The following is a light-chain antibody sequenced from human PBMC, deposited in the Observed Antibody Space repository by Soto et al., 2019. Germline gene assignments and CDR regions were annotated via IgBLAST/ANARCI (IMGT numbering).Light chain of an antibody. CDR1: QSVSSY. Sequence: EIVLTQSPATLSLSPGERATLSCRASQSVSSYLAWYQQKPGQAPRLLIYDASNRATGIPARFSGSGSGTDFTRTISSLEPEDFAVYYCQQRSNWPPLNFGGGTKVEIK. J-gene: IGKJ4*01. V-gene: IGKV3-11*01. CDR3: QQRSNWPPLN. CDR2: DAS.